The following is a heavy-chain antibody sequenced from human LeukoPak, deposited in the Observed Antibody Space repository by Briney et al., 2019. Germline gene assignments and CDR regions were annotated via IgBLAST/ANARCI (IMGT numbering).Heavy chain of an antibody. V-gene: IGHV3-48*01. J-gene: IGHJ5*01. CDR1: GFSFTAYS. Sequence: PGGSLRLSCAASGFSFTAYSMNWVRQAPGRGLEWISYIGPGSDIYYADSVTGRFTVSRDTAKNSLYLQMNGLRVEDTAVYYCARRFDSWGQGTLVTVSS. CDR3: ARRFDS. CDR2: IGPGSDI.